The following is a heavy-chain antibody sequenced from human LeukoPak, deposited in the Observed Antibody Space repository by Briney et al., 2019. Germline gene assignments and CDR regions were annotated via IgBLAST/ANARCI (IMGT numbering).Heavy chain of an antibody. Sequence: GGSLRLSCAASGFISSSYSMNWVRQAPGKGLEWVSYISSSSTTIHYADSVKGRFTVPRDNAKNSLYLQMNSLRDEDTALYYCARTIGYNSGWFVEWGQGTLVTVSS. V-gene: IGHV3-48*02. CDR1: GFISSSYS. CDR3: ARTIGYNSGWFVE. D-gene: IGHD6-19*01. J-gene: IGHJ5*02. CDR2: ISSSSTTI.